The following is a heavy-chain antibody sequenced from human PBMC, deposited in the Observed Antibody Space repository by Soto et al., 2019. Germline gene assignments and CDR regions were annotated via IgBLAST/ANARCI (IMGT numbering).Heavy chain of an antibody. V-gene: IGHV4-34*01. J-gene: IGHJ6*02. D-gene: IGHD4-4*01. Sequence: PSETLSLTCAVYGGSFSGYYLSWIRQPPGKGLEWIGEINHSGSTNYSPSLKSRVTISVDTSKNQFSLKLSSVTAADTAVYYCAREGNYNYYYGMDVWGQGTTVTVSS. CDR1: GGSFSGYY. CDR3: AREGNYNYYYGMDV. CDR2: INHSGST.